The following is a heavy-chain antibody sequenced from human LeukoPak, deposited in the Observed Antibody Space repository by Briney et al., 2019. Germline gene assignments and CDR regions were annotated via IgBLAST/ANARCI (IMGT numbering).Heavy chain of an antibody. CDR1: GYSISSGYY. V-gene: IGHV4-38-2*02. J-gene: IGHJ4*02. D-gene: IGHD3-16*01. Sequence: SETLSLTCTVSGYSISSGYYWGWIRQPPGKGLEWIGSIYHSGSTYYNPSRKSRVNISVDTSKNQFSLKLSSVTAADTAVYYCAKGGGSWAYYFDYWGQGTLVTVSS. CDR2: IYHSGST. CDR3: AKGGGSWAYYFDY.